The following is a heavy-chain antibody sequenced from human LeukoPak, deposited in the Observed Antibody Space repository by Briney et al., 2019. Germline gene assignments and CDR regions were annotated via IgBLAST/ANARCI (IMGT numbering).Heavy chain of an antibody. J-gene: IGHJ4*02. CDR3: ARAGYSSGWYLEAYFDY. V-gene: IGHV4-34*01. Sequence: SETRSLTCAVYGGSFSGYYWSWIRQPPGKGLEWIGEINHSGSTNYNPSLKSRVTISVDTSKNQFSLKLSSVTAADTAVYYCARAGYSSGWYLEAYFDYWGQGTLVTVSS. CDR2: INHSGST. D-gene: IGHD6-19*01. CDR1: GGSFSGYY.